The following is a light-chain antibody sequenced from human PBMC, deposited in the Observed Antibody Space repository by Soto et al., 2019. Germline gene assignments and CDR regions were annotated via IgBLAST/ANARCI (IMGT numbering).Light chain of an antibody. CDR1: SGDVGAYNY. Sequence: QSALTQPASVSGSPGQSITISCTGTSGDVGAYNYVCWYQQHAGKAPKLIIHEVTNRPSGVSNRFSGSKSGNTASLSISGLQAEDGADYYCSSYRNQNSHFFVTGTKLTVL. CDR3: SSYRNQNSHF. V-gene: IGLV2-14*01. J-gene: IGLJ1*01. CDR2: EVT.